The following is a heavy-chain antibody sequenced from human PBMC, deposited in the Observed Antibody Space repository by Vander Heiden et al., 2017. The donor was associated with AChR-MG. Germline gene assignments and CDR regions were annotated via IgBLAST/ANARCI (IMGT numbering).Heavy chain of an antibody. CDR2: INHSEST. CDR3: ARGPPTVTRYYYYYYGMDV. D-gene: IGHD4-17*01. J-gene: IGHJ6*02. V-gene: IGHV4-34*01. CDR1: GGSFSGYY. Sequence: QVQLQQRGAGLLKPSETLSLTCAVYGGSFSGYYGSWMRRPPGKGLEWIGEINHSESTNYNPSLKSRVTISVDTSKNQFSLKLSSVTAADTAVYYCARGPPTVTRYYYYYYGMDVWGQGTTVTVSS.